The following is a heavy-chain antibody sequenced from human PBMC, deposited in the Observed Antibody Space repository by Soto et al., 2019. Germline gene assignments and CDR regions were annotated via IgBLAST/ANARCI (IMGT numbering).Heavy chain of an antibody. Sequence: QVQLVQSGAEVKKPGASVKVSCKASGYTFTNFGIIWARQAPGQGLEWMGWISAYNGNTNYAQNFQCRVTTTTDTSSSTAYMELMSVRSDETVVYYCAGGGTPSDYWGQGSLITVSS. V-gene: IGHV1-18*01. CDR2: ISAYNGNT. CDR3: AGGGTPSDY. CDR1: GYTFTNFG. D-gene: IGHD3-16*01. J-gene: IGHJ4*02.